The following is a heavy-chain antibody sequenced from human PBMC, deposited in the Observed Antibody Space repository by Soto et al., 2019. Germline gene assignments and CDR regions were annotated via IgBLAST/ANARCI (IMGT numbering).Heavy chain of an antibody. CDR3: ARRGFMGATTIDY. CDR2: IYYSGIT. V-gene: IGHV4-39*01. Sequence: QLQLQESGPGLVKPSETLSLTCTVSGGSISSSNSYWGWIRQPPGKGLEWIGSIYYSGITYYNPSLKSRVSISVDTSKNQFSLKLSSVTAADTAVYYCARRGFMGATTIDYWGQGTLVTVSS. CDR1: GGSISSSNSY. J-gene: IGHJ4*02. D-gene: IGHD1-26*01.